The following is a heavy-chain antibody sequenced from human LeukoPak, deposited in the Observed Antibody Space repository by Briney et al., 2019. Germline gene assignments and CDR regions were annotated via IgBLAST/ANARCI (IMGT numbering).Heavy chain of an antibody. CDR2: MNPNSGNT. Sequence: ASVKVSCKASGYTFTSYDINWVRQATGQGLEWMGWMNPNSGNTGYAQKFQGRVTITRNTSISTAYMELSSLRSEDTAVYYCARDKGGYDYNWFDPWGQGTLVTVSS. V-gene: IGHV1-8*03. D-gene: IGHD5-12*01. J-gene: IGHJ5*02. CDR3: ARDKGGYDYNWFDP. CDR1: GYTFTSYD.